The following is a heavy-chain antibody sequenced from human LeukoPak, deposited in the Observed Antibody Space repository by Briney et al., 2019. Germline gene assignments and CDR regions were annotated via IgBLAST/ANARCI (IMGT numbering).Heavy chain of an antibody. CDR1: GYTFTSCY. CDR3: ARDLGSGWYTVDY. D-gene: IGHD6-19*01. CDR2: INPGGGST. J-gene: IGHJ4*02. V-gene: IGHV1-46*01. Sequence: ASVKVSCKTSGYTFTSCYVHWVRQAPGQGLESMGTINPGGGSTSYAQKFQGRITVTRDASTSTVYMELSGLISEDTAIYYCARDLGSGWYTVDYWGQGTLVTVSS.